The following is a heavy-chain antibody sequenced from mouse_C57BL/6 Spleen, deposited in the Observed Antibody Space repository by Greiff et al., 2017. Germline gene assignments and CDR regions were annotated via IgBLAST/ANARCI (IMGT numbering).Heavy chain of an antibody. J-gene: IGHJ3*01. V-gene: IGHV5-16*01. CDR1: GFTFSDYY. CDR2: INYDGSST. CDR3: ARGSTMVTTGFAY. D-gene: IGHD2-2*01. Sequence: EVKVVESEGGLVQPGSSMKLSCTASGFTFSDYYMAWVRQVPEKGLEWVANINYDGSSTYYLDSLKSRFIISRDNAKNILYLQMSSLKSEDTATYYCARGSTMVTTGFAYWGQGTLVTVSA.